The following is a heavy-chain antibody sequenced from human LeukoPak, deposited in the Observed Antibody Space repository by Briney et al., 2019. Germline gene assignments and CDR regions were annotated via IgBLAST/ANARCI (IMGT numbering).Heavy chain of an antibody. CDR1: GYTFTGYY. D-gene: IGHD2-15*01. J-gene: IGHJ4*02. CDR2: INPNSGGT. CDR3: ARGDVVVVAAMLFDY. V-gene: IGHV1-2*02. Sequence: ASVKVSCKASGYTFTGYYMHWVRQAPGQGLEWIGWINPNSGGTNYAQKFQGRVTMTRDTSISTAYMELSRLRSDDTAVYYCARGDVVVVAAMLFDYWGQGTLVTVSS.